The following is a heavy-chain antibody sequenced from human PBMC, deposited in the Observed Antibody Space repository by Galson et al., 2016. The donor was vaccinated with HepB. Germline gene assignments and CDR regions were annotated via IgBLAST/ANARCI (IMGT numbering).Heavy chain of an antibody. V-gene: IGHV3-33*01. Sequence: LRLSCAASGFTFSRHGMHWVRQTPGKGLEWVAVIWYDGSNKYYVDSVKGRFTISRDDSKNALYLQMNSLRAEDTAVYYCARERRYYGSGSHYYFDFWGQGTLVTVSS. CDR2: IWYDGSNK. D-gene: IGHD3-10*01. CDR1: GFTFSRHG. J-gene: IGHJ4*02. CDR3: ARERRYYGSGSHYYFDF.